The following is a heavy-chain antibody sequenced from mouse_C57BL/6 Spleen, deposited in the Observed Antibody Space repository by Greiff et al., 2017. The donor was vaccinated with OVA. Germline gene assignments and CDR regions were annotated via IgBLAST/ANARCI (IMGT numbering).Heavy chain of an antibody. CDR2: INPGSGGT. Sequence: VQVVESGAELVRPGTSVKVSCKASGYAFTNYLIEWVKQRPGQGLEWIGVINPGSGGTNYNEKFKGKATLTADKSSSTAYMQLSSLTSEDSAVYFCARGYYGSSYPYYFDYWGQGTTLTVSS. CDR3: ARGYYGSSYPYYFDY. V-gene: IGHV1-54*01. CDR1: GYAFTNYL. D-gene: IGHD1-1*01. J-gene: IGHJ2*01.